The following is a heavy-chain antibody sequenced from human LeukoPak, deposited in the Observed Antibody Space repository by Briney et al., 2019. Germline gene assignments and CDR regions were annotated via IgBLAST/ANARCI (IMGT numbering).Heavy chain of an antibody. V-gene: IGHV4-34*01. J-gene: IGHJ4*02. CDR1: GGSFSGYY. CDR2: INHSGST. CDR3: ARRGSSWSTRNYFDY. D-gene: IGHD6-13*01. Sequence: SETLSLTCAVYGGSFSGYYWSWIRQPPGKGLEWIGEINHSGSTNYSPSLKSRVTISVDTSKNQFSLKLSSVTAADTAVYYCARRGSSWSTRNYFDYWGQGTLVTVSS.